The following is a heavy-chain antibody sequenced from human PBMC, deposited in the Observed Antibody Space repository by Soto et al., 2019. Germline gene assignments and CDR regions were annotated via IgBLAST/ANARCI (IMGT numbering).Heavy chain of an antibody. D-gene: IGHD2-15*01. CDR1: GASVSTGGIY. CDR3: ARGARDIRGPQY. V-gene: IGHV4-31*03. J-gene: IGHJ4*02. Sequence: QVQLQESGPGLVKPSQTLSLTCSVSGASVSTGGIYWSWVRQHPGKGLEWIAYMYYSGSTYYNSSLKSRISISLDTSKNQFSLELTSVTAADTAVYYCARGARDIRGPQYWGQGTLVTVSS. CDR2: MYYSGST.